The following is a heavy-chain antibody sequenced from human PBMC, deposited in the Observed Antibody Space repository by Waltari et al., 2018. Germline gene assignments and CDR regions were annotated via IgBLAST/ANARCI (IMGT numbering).Heavy chain of an antibody. D-gene: IGHD2-15*01. V-gene: IGHV3-30-3*01. CDR1: GFTFSSYA. Sequence: QVQLVQSGAEVKKPGRSLRLSCAASGFTFSSYAMHWVRQAPGKGLEWVAVISYDGSNKDYADSVKGRFTISRDNSKNTLYLQMNSLRAEDTAVYYCAREKDIVVVVAATLSYWGQGTLVTVSS. J-gene: IGHJ4*02. CDR2: ISYDGSNK. CDR3: AREKDIVVVVAATLSY.